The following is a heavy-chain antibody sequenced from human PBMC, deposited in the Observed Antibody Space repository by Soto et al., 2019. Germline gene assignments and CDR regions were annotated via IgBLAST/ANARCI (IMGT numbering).Heavy chain of an antibody. J-gene: IGHJ6*02. CDR1: GDSVSSNSAA. CDR2: TYYRSKWYN. Sequence: PSQTLSLTCAISGDSVSSNSAAWNWIRQSPSRGLEWLGRTYYRSKWYNDYAVSVKSRITINPDTSKNQFSLQLNSVTPEDTAVYYCARVPYSSSSDYYYGMDFWGQGTTVTVSS. CDR3: ARVPYSSSSDYYYGMDF. D-gene: IGHD6-6*01. V-gene: IGHV6-1*01.